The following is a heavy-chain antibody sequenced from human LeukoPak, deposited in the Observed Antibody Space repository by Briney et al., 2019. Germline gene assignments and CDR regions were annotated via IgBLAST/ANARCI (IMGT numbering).Heavy chain of an antibody. J-gene: IGHJ4*02. V-gene: IGHV1-46*01. Sequence: ASVKVSCKASGYTFTGYYMHWVRQAPGQGLEWMGIINPSGGSTSYAQKFQGRVTITADKSTSTAYMELSSLRSEDTAVYYCARVKDGGNSHVDYWGQGTLVTVSS. D-gene: IGHD4-23*01. CDR1: GYTFTGYY. CDR3: ARVKDGGNSHVDY. CDR2: INPSGGST.